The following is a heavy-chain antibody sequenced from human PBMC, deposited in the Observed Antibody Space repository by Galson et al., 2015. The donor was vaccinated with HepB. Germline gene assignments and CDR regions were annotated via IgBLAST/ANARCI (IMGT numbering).Heavy chain of an antibody. D-gene: IGHD6-6*01. CDR3: ARPLKLGRNWFDP. Sequence: SLRLSCAASGFTFSSYSMNWVRQAPGKGLEWVSYISSSSSTIYYADSVKGRFTISRDNAKNSLYLQMNSLRAEDTAVYYCARPLKLGRNWFDPWGQGTLVTVSS. CDR1: GFTFSSYS. J-gene: IGHJ5*02. V-gene: IGHV3-48*01. CDR2: ISSSSSTI.